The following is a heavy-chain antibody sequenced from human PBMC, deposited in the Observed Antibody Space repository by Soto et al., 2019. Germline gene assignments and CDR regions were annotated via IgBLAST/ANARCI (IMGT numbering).Heavy chain of an antibody. Sequence: ASVTVSCKASGYTFTSFFMHWVRQAPGQGLEWMGLVNPAGTTNYAQEFQGRVTMTGDTSTTTVYMELSSLRSEDTAVYYCARDWELGYWGQGTLVTVSS. CDR2: VNPAGTT. V-gene: IGHV1-46*01. J-gene: IGHJ4*02. CDR3: ARDWELGY. D-gene: IGHD1-26*01. CDR1: GYTFTSFF.